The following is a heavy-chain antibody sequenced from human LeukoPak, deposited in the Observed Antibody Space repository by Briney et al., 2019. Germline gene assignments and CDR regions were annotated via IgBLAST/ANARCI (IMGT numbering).Heavy chain of an antibody. CDR2: IKSKADGETA. Sequence: GGSLRLSCTASGFIFNDAWMFWVRQAPGKGLEWVGRIKSKADGETADYAVPVKGRFTIPRDDSKNTQYLQMNSLKSEDTAVYYCATRPPANGDYPRDFWGQGTLVTVSS. V-gene: IGHV3-15*07. CDR3: ATRPPANGDYPRDF. CDR1: GFIFNDAW. D-gene: IGHD4-17*01. J-gene: IGHJ4*02.